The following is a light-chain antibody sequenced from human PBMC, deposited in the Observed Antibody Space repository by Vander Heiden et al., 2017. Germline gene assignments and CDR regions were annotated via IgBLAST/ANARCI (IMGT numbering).Light chain of an antibody. J-gene: IGKJ2*01. Sequence: DIQMTQSPSSLSASVGDRVTITCRASQSISSYLNWYQQKPGKAPKLLIDAASSLQSGPPSRFSGRGSGTDFTLTSSSLQPEYSATYYCQQSYSTPRTFGQGTKLEIK. CDR3: QQSYSTPRT. CDR2: AAS. CDR1: QSISSY. V-gene: IGKV1-39*01.